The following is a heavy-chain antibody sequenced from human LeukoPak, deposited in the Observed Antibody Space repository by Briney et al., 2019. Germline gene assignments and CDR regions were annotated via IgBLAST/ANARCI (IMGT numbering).Heavy chain of an antibody. V-gene: IGHV4-61*02. CDR2: IYTSGST. CDR3: ARDTYYYDSSGYALFDY. J-gene: IGHJ4*02. CDR1: GGSISSGSYY. Sequence: KPSQTLSLNCTVSGGSISSGSYYWRWIRQPAGKGLVWIGRIYTSGSTNYNPSLKSRVTISVDTSKNQFSLKLSSVTAADTAVYYCARDTYYYDSSGYALFDYWGQGTLVTVSS. D-gene: IGHD3-22*01.